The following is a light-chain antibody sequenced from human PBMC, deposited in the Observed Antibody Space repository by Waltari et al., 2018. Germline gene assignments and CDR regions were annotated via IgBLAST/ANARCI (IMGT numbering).Light chain of an antibody. CDR3: CSYAGSSTWV. CDR2: GGR. CDR1: SSDVGSYNL. Sequence: QSALTQPASVSGSPGQSITISCTGTSSDVGSYNLVSWYQQHPGKAPNLMIYGGRKRPSGVSNRCSCSKSGNTASLTIAGLQAEDEADYYCCSYAGSSTWVFGGGTKLTVL. V-gene: IGLV2-23*01. J-gene: IGLJ3*02.